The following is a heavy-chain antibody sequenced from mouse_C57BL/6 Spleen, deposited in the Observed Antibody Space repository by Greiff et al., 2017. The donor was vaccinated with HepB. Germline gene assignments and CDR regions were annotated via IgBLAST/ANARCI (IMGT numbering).Heavy chain of an antibody. CDR3: ARETNWEYYFDY. CDR2: INPNNGGT. J-gene: IGHJ2*01. V-gene: IGHV1-22*01. CDR1: GYTFTDYN. D-gene: IGHD4-1*01. Sequence: EVQLQQSGPELVKPGASVKMSCKASGYTFTDYNMHWVKQSHGKSLEWIGYINPNNGGTSYNQKFKGKATLTVNKSSSTAYMELRSLTSEDSAVYYCARETNWEYYFDYWGQGTTLTVSS.